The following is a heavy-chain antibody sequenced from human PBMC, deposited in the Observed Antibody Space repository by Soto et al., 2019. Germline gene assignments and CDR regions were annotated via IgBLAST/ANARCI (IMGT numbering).Heavy chain of an antibody. CDR3: VIGKYSSPREVFAF. D-gene: IGHD4-4*01. Sequence: GESLKISCKHSGFNFPTFWIAWVRQMPGKGLEWMGTIYPDDSDTRYSPSFQGQVTISADKSIQTAYLQWGSLKASDSALYYCVIGKYSSPREVFAFWGQGTPVTVSS. J-gene: IGHJ4*02. CDR2: IYPDDSDT. V-gene: IGHV5-51*01. CDR1: GFNFPTFW.